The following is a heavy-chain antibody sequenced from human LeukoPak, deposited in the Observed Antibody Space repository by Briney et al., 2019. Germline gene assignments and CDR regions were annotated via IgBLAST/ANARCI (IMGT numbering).Heavy chain of an antibody. D-gene: IGHD3-10*01. CDR1: GYTFTSYY. CDR2: INPSGGST. V-gene: IGHV1-46*01. J-gene: IGHJ6*02. Sequence: ASVTVSCKASGYTFTSYYMHWVRQAPGQGLEWMGIINPSGGSTSYAQKFQGRVTMTRDTSTSTVYMELSSLRSEDTAVYYCARDHTMVRGDSPGGMDVWGQGTTVTVSS. CDR3: ARDHTMVRGDSPGGMDV.